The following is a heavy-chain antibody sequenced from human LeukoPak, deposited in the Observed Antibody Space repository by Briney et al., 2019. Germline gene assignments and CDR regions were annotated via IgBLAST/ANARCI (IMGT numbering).Heavy chain of an antibody. CDR3: ASDLNHDSGG. J-gene: IGHJ4*02. CDR1: GLSFSATW. CDR2: IKPDGSER. V-gene: IGHV3-7*01. D-gene: IGHD3-22*01. Sequence: GGSLRHSCSASGLSFSATWMTWVRQAPGKGLECVANIKPDGSERYYLDSLKGRFTVSRDNAKTSLYLQMNSLRVEDTATYYSASDLNHDSGGWGQGTLVTVSS.